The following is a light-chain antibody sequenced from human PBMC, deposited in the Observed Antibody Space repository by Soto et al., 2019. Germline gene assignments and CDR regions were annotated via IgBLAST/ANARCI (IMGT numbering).Light chain of an antibody. CDR2: DGS. CDR3: QQYTDYPFT. CDR1: QNIRGW. Sequence: DIQMTQSPSTLSASVGDRVSITCRASQNIRGWLAWYQQKPGKAPKLLIYDGSSLQSGVPSRFSGREPGAEFTLTISGLQPDDFATYYCQQYTDYPFTFGPGTKVETK. J-gene: IGKJ3*01. V-gene: IGKV1-5*01.